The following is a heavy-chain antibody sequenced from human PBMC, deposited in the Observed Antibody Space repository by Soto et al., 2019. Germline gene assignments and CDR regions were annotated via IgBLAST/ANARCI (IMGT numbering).Heavy chain of an antibody. CDR1: GFTFNTLS. V-gene: IGHV3-64D*08. CDR3: VRDLWGFDY. CDR2: SHSNGDAR. D-gene: IGHD3-16*01. Sequence: PGGSLRLSCSVSGFTFNTLSMHWVRQAPGKGLEYVGISHSNGDARYYADSVEGRFTISRDNSKNILYLQMTSLRTEDTAIYYCVRDLWGFDYWGQGTLVTVSS. J-gene: IGHJ4*02.